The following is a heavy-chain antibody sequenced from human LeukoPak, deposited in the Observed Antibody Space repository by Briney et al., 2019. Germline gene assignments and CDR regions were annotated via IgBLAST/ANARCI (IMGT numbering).Heavy chain of an antibody. CDR3: ARDVGTALVTGDY. CDR2: IYYSGST. CDR1: GGSTSSYY. Sequence: SETLSLTCTVSGGSTSSYYWSWIRQPPGKGLEWIGYIYYSGSTNYNPSLKSRVTISVDTSKNQLSLKLISVTAADTAVYYCARDVGTALVTGDYWGQGTLVTVSS. J-gene: IGHJ4*02. D-gene: IGHD5-18*01. V-gene: IGHV4-59*12.